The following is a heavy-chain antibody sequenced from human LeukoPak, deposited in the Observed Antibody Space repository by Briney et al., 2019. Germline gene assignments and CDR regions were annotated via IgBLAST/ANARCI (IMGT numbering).Heavy chain of an antibody. CDR2: IYYSGST. Sequence: KSSETLPLTCTVSGGSISSYYWSWIRQPPGKGLEWIGYIYYSGSTNYNPSLKSRVTISVDTSKNQFSLKLSSVTAADTAVYYCARGSGYDFDYWGQRTLVTVSS. J-gene: IGHJ4*02. D-gene: IGHD5-12*01. V-gene: IGHV4-59*01. CDR1: GGSISSYY. CDR3: ARGSGYDFDY.